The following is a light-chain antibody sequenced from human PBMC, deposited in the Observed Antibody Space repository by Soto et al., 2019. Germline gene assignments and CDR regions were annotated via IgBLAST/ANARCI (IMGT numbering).Light chain of an antibody. CDR2: EGS. V-gene: IGLV2-23*01. CDR1: SSDVGSYNL. J-gene: IGLJ2*01. CDR3: CSYAGSSTSVV. Sequence: QSVLTQPASVSGSPGQSITISCTGTSSDVGSYNLVSWYQQHPGKAPKLMIYEGSKRPSGVSNRFSGSNSGNTASLTISGLQAEDEADYYCCSYAGSSTSVVFGGGTKLTVL.